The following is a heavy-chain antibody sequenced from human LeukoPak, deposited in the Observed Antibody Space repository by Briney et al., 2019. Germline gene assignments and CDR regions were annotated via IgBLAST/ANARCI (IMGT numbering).Heavy chain of an antibody. CDR3: ARDHPYGYYFDY. CDR2: MDADGSNT. J-gene: IGHJ4*02. Sequence: GGSLRLSCVASGFIFKNSWMHWVRQVPGKGLVWVSRMDADGSNTHYVDSVKGRFTISRDNAKNTLYLQMNSLRVEDTAVYYCARDHPYGYYFDYWGQGTLVTVSS. CDR1: GFIFKNSW. V-gene: IGHV3-74*01. D-gene: IGHD4-17*01.